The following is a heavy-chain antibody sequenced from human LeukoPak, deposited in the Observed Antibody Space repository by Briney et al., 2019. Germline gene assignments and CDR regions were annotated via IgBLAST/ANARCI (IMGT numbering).Heavy chain of an antibody. CDR3: ARDRDGYLETYFDY. CDR1: GFTVSSNY. D-gene: IGHD5-24*01. V-gene: IGHV3-53*01. CDR2: IYSGGST. Sequence: PGGSLRLSCAASGFTVSSNYMSWARQAPGKGLEWVSVIYSGGSTYYADSVKGRFTISRDNSKNTLYLQMNSLRAEDTAVYYCARDRDGYLETYFDYWGQGTLVTAPS. J-gene: IGHJ4*02.